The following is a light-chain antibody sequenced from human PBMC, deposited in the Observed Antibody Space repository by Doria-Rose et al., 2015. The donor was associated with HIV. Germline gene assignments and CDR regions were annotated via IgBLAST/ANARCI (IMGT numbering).Light chain of an antibody. CDR3: QQYYDTPS. CDR1: QSLLYTSKNY. Sequence: DIQLTQSPESLGMSLGERATLSCKSNQSLLYTSKNYLAWYQQKPGQPPKLLIYWASTRQSGVPARSSGSGSGTDFTLTISSLEAKDVAVYYCQQYYDTPSFGPGTTVDIK. V-gene: IGKV4-1*01. J-gene: IGKJ3*01. CDR2: WAS.